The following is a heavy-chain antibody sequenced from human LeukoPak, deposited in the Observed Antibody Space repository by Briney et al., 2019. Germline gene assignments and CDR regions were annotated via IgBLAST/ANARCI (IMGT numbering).Heavy chain of an antibody. D-gene: IGHD2-2*01. CDR2: IYAGGTS. CDR3: AGRAMSYYYMDV. V-gene: IGHV4-4*09. Sequence: SETLSLTCIVSGGSISTYYWSWIRQPPGKGLEWIGYIYAGGTSNYNPSLQSRVTMSIDTSKNRFSLKLSSVAAADTAVYYCAGRAMSYYYMDVWGKGTTVTVSS. CDR1: GGSISTYY. J-gene: IGHJ6*03.